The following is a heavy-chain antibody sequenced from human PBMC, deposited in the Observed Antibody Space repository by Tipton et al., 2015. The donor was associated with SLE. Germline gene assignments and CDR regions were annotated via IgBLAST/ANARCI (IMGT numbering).Heavy chain of an antibody. J-gene: IGHJ6*02. Sequence: SLRLSCAASGFTFSSYGMHWVRQAPGKGLEWVAVIWYDGSNKYYADSVKGRFTISRDNSKNTLYLQMNSLRAEDTAVYYCLRSPNYFYGMDVWGQGAPVTVS. CDR1: GFTFSSYG. V-gene: IGHV3-33*08. CDR2: IWYDGSNK. CDR3: LRSPNYFYGMDV.